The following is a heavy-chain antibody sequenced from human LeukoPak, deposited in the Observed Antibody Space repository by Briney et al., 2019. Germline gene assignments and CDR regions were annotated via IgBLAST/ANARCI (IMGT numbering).Heavy chain of an antibody. Sequence: SETLSLTCAVYGGSVSGYYWSCIRQPPGKGLEWIGEINHSGSTNYNPSLKSRVTISVDTSKNQFSLKLSSVTAADTAVYYCARGMYRSSWYSVDYWGQGTLVTVSS. J-gene: IGHJ4*02. CDR3: ARGMYRSSWYSVDY. V-gene: IGHV4-34*01. CDR2: INHSGST. D-gene: IGHD6-13*01. CDR1: GGSVSGYY.